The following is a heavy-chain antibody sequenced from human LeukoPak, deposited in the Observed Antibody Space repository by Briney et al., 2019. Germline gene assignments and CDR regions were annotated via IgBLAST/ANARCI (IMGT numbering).Heavy chain of an antibody. CDR3: ATPLGYGGYDY. V-gene: IGHV1-46*01. CDR2: INPSGGST. J-gene: IGHJ4*02. CDR1: GYTFTSYY. Sequence: ASVTVSCKASGYTFTSYYMHWVRQAPGQGLEWMGIINPSGGSTSYAQKFQGRVTITRDMSTSTVYMELSSLRSEDTAVYYCATPLGYGGYDYWGQGTLVTVSS. D-gene: IGHD5-12*01.